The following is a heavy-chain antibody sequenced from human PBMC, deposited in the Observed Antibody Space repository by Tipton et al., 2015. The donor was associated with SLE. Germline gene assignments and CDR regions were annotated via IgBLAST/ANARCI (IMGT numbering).Heavy chain of an antibody. CDR2: INHGGST. V-gene: IGHV4-34*01. D-gene: IGHD2-2*02. CDR1: GGSIRSYY. CDR3: ARGFLYDGFQV. J-gene: IGHJ1*01. Sequence: TLSLTCSVSGGSIRSYYWSWIRQTPGKGLEWIGEINHGGSTNYNPSLKSRVTISVDTSKNQFSLKLSSVTAADTAVYYCARGFLYDGFQVWGQGTLVTVSS.